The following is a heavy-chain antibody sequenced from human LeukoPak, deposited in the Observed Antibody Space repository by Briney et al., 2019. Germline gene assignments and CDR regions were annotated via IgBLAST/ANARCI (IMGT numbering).Heavy chain of an antibody. CDR2: IYYSGST. J-gene: IGHJ4*02. Sequence: SETLSLTCTVSGGSISSSSYYWGWIRRPPGKGLEWIGSIYYSGSTYYNPSLKSRVTISVDTSKNQFSLKLSSVTAADTAVYYCARGALNRYFDWLPFDYWGQGTLVTVSS. V-gene: IGHV4-39*07. CDR3: ARGALNRYFDWLPFDY. CDR1: GGSISSSSYY. D-gene: IGHD3-9*01.